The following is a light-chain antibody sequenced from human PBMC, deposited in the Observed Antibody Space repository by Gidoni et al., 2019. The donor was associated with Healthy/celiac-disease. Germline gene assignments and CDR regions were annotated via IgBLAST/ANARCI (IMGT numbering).Light chain of an antibody. V-gene: IGKV4-1*01. CDR2: WAS. Sequence: DIVMTQSPDSLAVSLGERATINCKSSQSVLYSSNNKNYLAWYQQKPGQPPKLLIYWASTRESGFPDRFSGSGSGTDFTLTISSLQAEDVAFYYCQQYYSTPLTFGPXTKVDIK. J-gene: IGKJ3*01. CDR1: QSVLYSSNNKNY. CDR3: QQYYSTPLT.